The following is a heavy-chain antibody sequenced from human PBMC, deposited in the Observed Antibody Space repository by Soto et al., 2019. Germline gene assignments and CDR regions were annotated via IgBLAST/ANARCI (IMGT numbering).Heavy chain of an antibody. J-gene: IGHJ6*02. CDR3: ARALIQLWPHYYYGMDV. D-gene: IGHD5-18*01. CDR2: IYYSRTT. Sequence: TLSLTCTVSSASISSVAYEWSWIRQPPGRGLDGIGYIYYSRTTYYNPSLKSPVTISVDTSKNQFSLEVSSVTAADTAVYYCARALIQLWPHYYYGMDVWGQGTTVTVSS. CDR1: SASISSVAYE. V-gene: IGHV4-30-4*01.